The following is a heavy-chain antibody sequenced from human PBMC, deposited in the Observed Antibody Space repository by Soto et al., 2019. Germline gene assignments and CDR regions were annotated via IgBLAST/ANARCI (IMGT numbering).Heavy chain of an antibody. Sequence: PPETLSLTCTVSGGSISSSSSYWGWIRQPPGKGLEWIGSIYYSGSTYYNPSLKSRVTISVDTSKNQFSLKLSSVTAADTAVYYCACTSRDAVDYWGQGTLVTVS. CDR3: ACTSRDAVDY. CDR1: GGSISSSSSY. V-gene: IGHV4-39*01. CDR2: IYYSGST. J-gene: IGHJ4*02. D-gene: IGHD2-2*01.